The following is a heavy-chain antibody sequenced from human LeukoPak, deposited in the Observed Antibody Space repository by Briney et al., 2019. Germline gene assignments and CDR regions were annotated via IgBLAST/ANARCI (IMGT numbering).Heavy chain of an antibody. J-gene: IGHJ5*02. Sequence: ASVKVSCKASGYTFTSSYMHWVRQAPGQGLEWMGLINPSGGSTSYAQKFQGRVTMTRDTSTSTVYMELSNLRSEDTAVYYCARGPRVTIFGVVLDLKNNWFDPWGQGTLVTVSS. CDR1: GYTFTSSY. D-gene: IGHD3-3*01. V-gene: IGHV1-46*03. CDR2: INPSGGST. CDR3: ARGPRVTIFGVVLDLKNNWFDP.